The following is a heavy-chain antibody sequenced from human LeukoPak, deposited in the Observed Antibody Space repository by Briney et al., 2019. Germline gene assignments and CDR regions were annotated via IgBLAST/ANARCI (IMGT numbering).Heavy chain of an antibody. Sequence: SETLSLTCTVSGGSISSFYWSWIRQPPGKGLEWTRYIYYSGSTNYNPSLKSRVTISGDTSKNQFSLKLSSVTAADTAVYYCARLLLSVGNYWYFDLWGRGTLVTVSS. D-gene: IGHD1-26*01. CDR2: IYYSGST. CDR3: ARLLLSVGNYWYFDL. J-gene: IGHJ2*01. CDR1: GGSISSFY. V-gene: IGHV4-59*08.